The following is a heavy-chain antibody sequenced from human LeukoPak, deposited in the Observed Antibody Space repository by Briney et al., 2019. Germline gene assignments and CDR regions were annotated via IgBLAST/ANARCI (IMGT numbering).Heavy chain of an antibody. Sequence: GGSLRLSCAASGFTFSSYSMNWVRQAPGKGLEWVSSISSSSSYIYYADSVKGRFTISRDNAKNSLYLQMNSLRAEDTAVYYCARIGLRHDASDIWGQGTMVTVSS. J-gene: IGHJ3*02. D-gene: IGHD4-17*01. V-gene: IGHV3-21*01. CDR1: GFTFSSYS. CDR3: ARIGLRHDASDI. CDR2: ISSSSSYI.